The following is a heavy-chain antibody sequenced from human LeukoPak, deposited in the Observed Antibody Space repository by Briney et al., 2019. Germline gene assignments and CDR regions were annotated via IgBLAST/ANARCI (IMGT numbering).Heavy chain of an antibody. V-gene: IGHV3-30*04. D-gene: IGHD3-22*01. CDR1: GFTFSKFA. Sequence: GGSLRLSCAAAGFTFSKFAMHWVRQAPGKGLEWVAVVSYDGSYKYYADSVKGRFTISRDNSKNTLYLQMNNLRPEDTAVYYCARGRYYDSSGYPTEDYWGQGTLVTVSS. CDR3: ARGRYYDSSGYPTEDY. CDR2: VSYDGSYK. J-gene: IGHJ4*02.